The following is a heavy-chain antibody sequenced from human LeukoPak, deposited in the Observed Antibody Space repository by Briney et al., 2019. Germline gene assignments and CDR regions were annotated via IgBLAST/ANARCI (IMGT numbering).Heavy chain of an antibody. CDR3: AKGHLKNGSGNFVFDY. CDR1: GFTFSSYA. J-gene: IGHJ4*02. D-gene: IGHD3-10*01. CDR2: ISGSGDST. Sequence: GGSLRLSCAASGFTFSSYAMSWVRQAPGKGLEWVSAISGSGDSTYYADSVKGRFTISRDNSKNTLYLQMNSLRAEDTAVYYCAKGHLKNGSGNFVFDYWGQGTLVTVSS. V-gene: IGHV3-23*01.